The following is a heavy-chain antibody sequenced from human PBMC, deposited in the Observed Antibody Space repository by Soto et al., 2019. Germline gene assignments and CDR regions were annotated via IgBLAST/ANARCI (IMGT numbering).Heavy chain of an antibody. CDR1: GFTFSSYA. CDR3: AKDLGYGNSWRYALDM. J-gene: IGHJ3*02. Sequence: GSLRLSCAASGFTFSSYAMSWVRQAPGQGLEWVSGISGSGGITHYADSVKGRFTISRDNSRNTLHLQMISLRAEDTGVYYCAKDLGYGNSWRYALDMWGQGTLVTVSS. V-gene: IGHV3-23*01. D-gene: IGHD6-13*01. CDR2: ISGSGGIT.